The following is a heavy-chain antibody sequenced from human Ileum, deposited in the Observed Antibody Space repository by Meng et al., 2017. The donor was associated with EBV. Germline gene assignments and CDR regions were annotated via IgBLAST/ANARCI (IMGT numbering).Heavy chain of an antibody. CDR1: GGSISSSSYY. CDR2: VVYSGTT. D-gene: IGHD1-14*01. J-gene: IGHJ4*02. Sequence: LQLSRSGPGLVKPSETLSLPCTVSGGSISSSSYYWAWIRQPPGEGLEWIGSVVYSGTTYYTSSLKSRVSISVDTSKNQFSLKLSSVTAADTAVYYCARHHHSPTFDYWGQGTLVTVSS. V-gene: IGHV4-39*01. CDR3: ARHHHSPTFDY.